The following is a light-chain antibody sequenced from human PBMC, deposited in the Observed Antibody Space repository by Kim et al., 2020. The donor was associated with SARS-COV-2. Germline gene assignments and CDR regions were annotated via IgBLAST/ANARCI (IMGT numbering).Light chain of an antibody. J-gene: IGLJ3*02. Sequence: APRKTARISCGGNNIGSKSVHWYQQRPGRAPVLVIYYDSDRPSGIPERFSGSNSGNTATLTISRVEAGDEADYYCQVWDSSSDRWVFGGGTQLTVL. CDR1: NIGSKS. V-gene: IGLV3-21*04. CDR3: QVWDSSSDRWV. CDR2: YDS.